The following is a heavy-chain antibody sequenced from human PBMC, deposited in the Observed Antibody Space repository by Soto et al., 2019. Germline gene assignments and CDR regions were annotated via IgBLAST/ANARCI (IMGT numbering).Heavy chain of an antibody. Sequence: SETLSLTCAVSGYSVSSGSYYWTWIRQPPGKGLEWIGYTDYSGSTKYNPSLKSRVTISVDTSKNQFSLRVSSVTAADTAMYYCARADRQYCSVSTCYIFDYWGQGTQVTVSS. V-gene: IGHV4-61*01. CDR1: GYSVSSGSYY. CDR2: TDYSGST. CDR3: ARADRQYCSVSTCYIFDY. D-gene: IGHD2-2*02. J-gene: IGHJ4*02.